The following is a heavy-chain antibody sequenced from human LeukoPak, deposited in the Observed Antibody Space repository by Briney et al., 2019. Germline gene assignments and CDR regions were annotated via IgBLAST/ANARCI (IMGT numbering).Heavy chain of an antibody. CDR2: IRSDGSNK. V-gene: IGHV3-30*02. J-gene: IGHJ4*02. Sequence: GGSLRLSCAGSGFSFSSYGMHWVRQAPGKGLEWMAFIRSDGSNKYYADSVKGRFTISRDNSKNTLYLQMNSLRAEDTAVYYCARRSGIAVAGAFDYWGQGTLVTVSS. CDR1: GFSFSSYG. CDR3: ARRSGIAVAGAFDY. D-gene: IGHD6-19*01.